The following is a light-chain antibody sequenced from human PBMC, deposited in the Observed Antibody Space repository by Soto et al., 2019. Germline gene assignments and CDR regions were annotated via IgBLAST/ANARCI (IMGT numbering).Light chain of an antibody. Sequence: ILMTQSPATLSVSPGERATLSCRASQSVSNNLAWYQQKPGQAPRILIYDASTRATGIPARLSGSGSGTEFTLTISGLQSEDFAVYYCQQYNNWPPWTFGQGTKVEIK. CDR1: QSVSNN. J-gene: IGKJ1*01. CDR3: QQYNNWPPWT. V-gene: IGKV3-15*01. CDR2: DAS.